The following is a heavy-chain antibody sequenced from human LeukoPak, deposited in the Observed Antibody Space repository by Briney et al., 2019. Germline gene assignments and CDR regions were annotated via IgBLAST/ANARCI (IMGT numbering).Heavy chain of an antibody. CDR2: IHHSGST. Sequence: SETLSLTCAVYGGSFSGYYWSWIRQPPGKGLEWSGEIHHSGSTTYNPSLKSRVTISVDTSKNQFSLKLSSVTAADTAVYYCARGNTRYYDILTASPIDYWGQGTLVTVSS. J-gene: IGHJ4*02. V-gene: IGHV4-34*01. D-gene: IGHD3-9*01. CDR3: ARGNTRYYDILTASPIDY. CDR1: GGSFSGYY.